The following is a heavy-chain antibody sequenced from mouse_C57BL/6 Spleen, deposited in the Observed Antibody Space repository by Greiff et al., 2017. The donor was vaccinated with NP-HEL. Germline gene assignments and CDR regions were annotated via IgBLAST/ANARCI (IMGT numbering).Heavy chain of an antibody. V-gene: IGHV1-18*01. D-gene: IGHD2-4*01. CDR3: ARRRYDYYLDY. J-gene: IGHJ2*01. CDR1: GYTFTDYN. Sequence: EVQLQQSGPELVKPGASVKIPCKASGYTFTDYNMDWVKQSHGKSLEWIGAINPNNGGTIYNQKFKGKATLTVDKSSSTAYMELRSLTSEDTAVYYCARRRYDYYLDYWGQGTTLTVSS. CDR2: INPNNGGT.